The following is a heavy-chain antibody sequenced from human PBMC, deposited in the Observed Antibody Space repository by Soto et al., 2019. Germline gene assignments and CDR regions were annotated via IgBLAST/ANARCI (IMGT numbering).Heavy chain of an antibody. CDR3: TRGIASSSLVTFDV. D-gene: IGHD2-21*01. V-gene: IGHV3-21*01. CDR1: GFTFSRYI. Sequence: GGSLRLSCAASGFTFSRYIMHWVRQAPWQGLEWIATISSTSTNIYYADSVKGRITISRDNPKNSLSLQMDSLRREDTAVYYCTRGIASSSLVTFDVWGQGTMVTVSS. J-gene: IGHJ3*01. CDR2: ISSTSTNI.